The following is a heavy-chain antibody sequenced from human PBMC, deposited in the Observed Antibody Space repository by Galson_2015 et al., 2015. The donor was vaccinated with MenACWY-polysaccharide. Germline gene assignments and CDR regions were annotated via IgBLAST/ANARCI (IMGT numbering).Heavy chain of an antibody. V-gene: IGHV1-2*06. CDR2: INPNSGGT. CDR3: ARYYSGNYYVDY. J-gene: IGHJ4*02. D-gene: IGHD1-26*01. CDR1: GYTFTGYN. Sequence: SVKVSCKASGYTFTGYNVHWVRQAPGQGLEWMGRINPNSGGTNYAQKFQGRVTMTRDTSINTAYMELSRLTSGDTAVYYCARYYSGNYYVDYWGQGTLVTVSS.